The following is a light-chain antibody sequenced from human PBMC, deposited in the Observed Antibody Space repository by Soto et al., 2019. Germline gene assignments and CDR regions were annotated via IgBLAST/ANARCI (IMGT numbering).Light chain of an antibody. J-gene: IGLJ1*01. CDR3: SSYTTSNNYV. CDR1: RSNVESNT. Sequence: QSVLTQPPSASGTPGQRVTISCSGSRSNVESNTVSWYQQLPGTAPKLLIYSNDQWPSGVPDRFSGSKSGTSASLAISGLQSEDEADYFCSSYTTSNNYVFGTGTQLTVL. CDR2: SND. V-gene: IGLV1-44*01.